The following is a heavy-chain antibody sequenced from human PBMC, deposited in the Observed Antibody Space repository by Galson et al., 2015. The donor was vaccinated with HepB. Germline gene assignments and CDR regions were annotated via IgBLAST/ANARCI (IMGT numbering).Heavy chain of an antibody. CDR3: AKRGDSSSSSHFDY. Sequence: SLRLSCAASGFTFSSYAMSWVRQAPGKGLEWVSTFSVGGASTYYADSVKGRFTISRDNSKNTLYLQTNSLRAEDTAVYYCAKRGDSSSSSHFDYWGQGTLITVSS. J-gene: IGHJ4*02. V-gene: IGHV3-23*01. CDR2: FSVGGAST. D-gene: IGHD6-6*01. CDR1: GFTFSSYA.